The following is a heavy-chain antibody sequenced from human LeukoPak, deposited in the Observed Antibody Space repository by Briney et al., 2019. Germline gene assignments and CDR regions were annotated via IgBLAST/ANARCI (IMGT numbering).Heavy chain of an antibody. Sequence: SETLSLTCAVYGGSFSGYYWSWIRQPPGKGLEWIGEINHSGSTNYNPSLKSRVTISVDTSKNQFSLKLSSVTAADTAVYYCANRLYYYYGMDVWGQGTTVTVSS. CDR3: ANRLYYYYGMDV. CDR1: GGSFSGYY. J-gene: IGHJ6*02. V-gene: IGHV4-34*01. CDR2: INHSGST.